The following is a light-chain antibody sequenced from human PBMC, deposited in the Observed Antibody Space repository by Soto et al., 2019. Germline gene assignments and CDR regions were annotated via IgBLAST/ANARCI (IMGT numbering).Light chain of an antibody. CDR1: QSLLHSNGYNY. V-gene: IGKV2-28*01. CDR2: LGS. Sequence: EIVMTQSALALPVTPGEPASISCRSSQSLLHSNGYNYLDWYLQKPGQSPQLLIYLGSNRASGVPDRFSGSGSGTDFTLKISRVEAEDVGVYYCMQALQTRLTFGGGTKVDIK. CDR3: MQALQTRLT. J-gene: IGKJ4*01.